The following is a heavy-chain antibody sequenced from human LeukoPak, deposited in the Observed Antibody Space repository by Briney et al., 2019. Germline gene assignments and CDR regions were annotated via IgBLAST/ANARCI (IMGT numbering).Heavy chain of an antibody. V-gene: IGHV4-39*07. CDR3: ARRVGRYFGERAYYYNYMDV. Sequence: SETLSLTCTVSGGSISSSSYYWGWIRQPPGKGLEWIGSIYYSGSTYYNPSLKSRVTISVDTSKNQFSLKLSSVTAADTAAYYCARRVGRYFGERAYYYNYMDVWGKGTTVTISS. CDR1: GGSISSSSYY. J-gene: IGHJ6*03. D-gene: IGHD3-10*01. CDR2: IYYSGST.